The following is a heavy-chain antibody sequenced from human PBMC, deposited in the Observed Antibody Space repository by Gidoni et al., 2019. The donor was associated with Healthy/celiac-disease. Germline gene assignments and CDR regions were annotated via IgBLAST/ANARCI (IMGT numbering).Heavy chain of an antibody. V-gene: IGHV4-4*07. CDR1: VGSISSYY. J-gene: IGHJ3*02. D-gene: IGHD6-6*01. CDR2: IYTSGST. Sequence: QVQLQESGTGLVKPLETLSLTCTVSVGSISSYYWSWSRQPAGKALEWIARIYTSGSTHYNPSIQSRVPMSVDTSKNQFSLKLSSVTAADTAVYYCARGLQAYSSSSVAFDIWGQGTMVTVSS. CDR3: ARGLQAYSSSSVAFDI.